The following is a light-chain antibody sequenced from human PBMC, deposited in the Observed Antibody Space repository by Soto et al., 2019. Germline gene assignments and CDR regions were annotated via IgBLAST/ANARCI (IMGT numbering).Light chain of an antibody. V-gene: IGLV2-23*03. CDR3: CSYAGSSTFGV. J-gene: IGLJ2*01. CDR1: SSDVGSYNL. CDR2: EGS. Sequence: QSALTQPASVSGSPGQSITISCTGTSSDVGSYNLVSWYQQHPGKAPKLMIYEGSKRPSGVSNRFSGSKSGNTASLTISGLQAEDEADYYCCSYAGSSTFGVLGGGTKVTVL.